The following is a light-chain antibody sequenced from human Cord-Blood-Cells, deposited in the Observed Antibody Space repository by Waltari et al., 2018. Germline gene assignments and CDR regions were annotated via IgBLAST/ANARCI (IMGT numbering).Light chain of an antibody. Sequence: DIQMPQSQSSLSASVGDRVTITCRASQGIRNYLAWYQQKPGKVPKLLIYAASTLQSGVPSRFSGSGSGTDFALTISSLQPEDFATYYCQKYNSAPWTFGQGTKVEIK. V-gene: IGKV1-27*01. CDR3: QKYNSAPWT. CDR2: AAS. CDR1: QGIRNY. J-gene: IGKJ1*01.